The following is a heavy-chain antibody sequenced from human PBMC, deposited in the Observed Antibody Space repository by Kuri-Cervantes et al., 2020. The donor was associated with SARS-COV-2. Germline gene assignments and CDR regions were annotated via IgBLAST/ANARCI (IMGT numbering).Heavy chain of an antibody. J-gene: IGHJ6*02. CDR3: ARISIWVVAATLFLAYYYYYGMDV. CDR2: INSDGSTT. D-gene: IGHD2-15*01. Sequence: GGALRLCCAASGFTFSRYCMHWVRQAPGKGLVWVSRINSDGSTTSYADSVKGRFTISRDNAKNKLYLQMNSLRAEDTAVYYCARISIWVVAATLFLAYYYYYGMDVWGQGTKVTVSS. V-gene: IGHV3-74*01. CDR1: GFTFSRYC.